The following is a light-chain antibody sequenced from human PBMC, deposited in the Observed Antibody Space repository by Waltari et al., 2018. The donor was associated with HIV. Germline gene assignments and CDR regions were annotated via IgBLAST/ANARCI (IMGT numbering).Light chain of an antibody. CDR3: QQYGSSQYT. CDR1: QSVSSSY. J-gene: IGKJ2*01. CDR2: GAS. Sequence: EIVLTQSPGTLSLSPGERGTLSCRASQSVSSSYLAWYQQKPGQAPRLLIYGASSRATGIPDRFSGSGSGTVFTLTISRLEPEDFAVYYCQQYGSSQYTFGQGTKLEIK. V-gene: IGKV3-20*01.